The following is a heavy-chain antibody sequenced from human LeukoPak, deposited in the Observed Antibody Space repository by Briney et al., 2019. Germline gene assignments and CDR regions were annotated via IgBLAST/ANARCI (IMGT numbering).Heavy chain of an antibody. J-gene: IGHJ4*02. V-gene: IGHV3-23*01. CDR2: VSASGGST. D-gene: IGHD2-15*01. CDR3: ASAPVTSCRGAFSYPFDI. Sequence: GGSLRLSCAASGFTFSSYGFSWGRHAPAQGLEWVSAVSASGGSTYYADPVKRRFTTSRGNSKNPLYLQMNSLRADDAAVYYCASAPVTSCRGAFSYPFDIWGQGTLVPVSS. CDR1: GFTFSSYG.